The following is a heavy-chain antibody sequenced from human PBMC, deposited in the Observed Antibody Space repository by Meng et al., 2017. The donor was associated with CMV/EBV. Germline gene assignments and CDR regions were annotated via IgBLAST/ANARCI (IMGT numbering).Heavy chain of an antibody. Sequence: GESLKISCAASGFTFSSYGMHWVRQAPGKGVEWVAFIRYDGSNKYYADSVKGRFTISRDNSKNTLYLQMNSLRAEDTAVYYCAKDYWLGWYAEYYFDYWGQGTLVTVSS. V-gene: IGHV3-30*02. CDR1: GFTFSSYG. CDR2: IRYDGSNK. D-gene: IGHD6-19*01. CDR3: AKDYWLGWYAEYYFDY. J-gene: IGHJ4*02.